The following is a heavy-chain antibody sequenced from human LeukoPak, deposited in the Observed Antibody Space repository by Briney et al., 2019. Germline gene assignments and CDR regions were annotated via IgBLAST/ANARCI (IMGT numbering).Heavy chain of an antibody. J-gene: IGHJ4*02. D-gene: IGHD4-17*01. V-gene: IGHV3-11*01. CDR3: ARVLDGDYYFDY. CDR1: GFTFSDYY. Sequence: PGGSLRLSCAASGFTFSDYYMSWIRQAPGKGLEWVSYISSSGSTIYYANSVKGRFTIARDNAKNSLYLQMNSLRAEDTAVYYCARVLDGDYYFDYWGQGTLVTVSS. CDR2: ISSSGSTI.